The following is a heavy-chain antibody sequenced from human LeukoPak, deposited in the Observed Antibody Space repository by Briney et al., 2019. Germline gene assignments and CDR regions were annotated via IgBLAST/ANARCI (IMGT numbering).Heavy chain of an antibody. CDR2: ISYDGSNK. J-gene: IGHJ6*02. CDR3: AKDSGPRCSGGSCYPNSYYYGMDV. Sequence: GGSLRLSCAASGFTFSSYGMHWVREAPGKGLEWVAVISYDGSNKYSADSVKGRFTISRDNSKNTLYLQMNSLRAEDTAVYYCAKDSGPRCSGGSCYPNSYYYGMDVWGQGTTVTVSS. D-gene: IGHD2-15*01. CDR1: GFTFSSYG. V-gene: IGHV3-30*18.